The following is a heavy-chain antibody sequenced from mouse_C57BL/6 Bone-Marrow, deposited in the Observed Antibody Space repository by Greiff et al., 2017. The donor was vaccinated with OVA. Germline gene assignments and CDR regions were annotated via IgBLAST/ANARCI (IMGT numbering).Heavy chain of an antibody. CDR2: IDPSDSYT. CDR1: GYTFTSYW. Sequence: QVQLQQPGAELVMPGASVKLSCKASGYTFTSYWMHWVKQRPGQGLEWIGEIDPSDSYTNYNQKFKGKSTLTVDKPSSTAYMQLSSLTSEDSAVYYCARELRSFAYWGQGTLVTVSA. V-gene: IGHV1-69*01. J-gene: IGHJ3*01. D-gene: IGHD1-1*01. CDR3: ARELRSFAY.